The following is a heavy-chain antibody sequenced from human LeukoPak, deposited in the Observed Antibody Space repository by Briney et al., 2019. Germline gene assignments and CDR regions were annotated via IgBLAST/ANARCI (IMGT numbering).Heavy chain of an antibody. Sequence: GGSLRLSCVASGFTFSTYTMNWVRQAPGRGLEWVSSISSSSTYISYPVSVKGRFTISRDNAKNSLYLQMNSLRDEDSAVYYCARGLQYHEPLYFDSWGQGTLVTVSS. V-gene: IGHV3-21*01. J-gene: IGHJ4*02. CDR3: ARGLQYHEPLYFDS. CDR1: GFTFSTYT. CDR2: ISSSSTYI. D-gene: IGHD4-11*01.